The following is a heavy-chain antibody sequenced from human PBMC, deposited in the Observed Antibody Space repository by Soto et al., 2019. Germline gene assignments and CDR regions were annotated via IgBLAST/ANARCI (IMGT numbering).Heavy chain of an antibody. Sequence: GGSLRLSCAASGFSFVNYAMNWVRQAPGKGLEWVSGLSGSGTSTYYADSVKGRFTISRDNSRDTLFLQMKSLTADDTAVYYCAKATTNGGWFNPFDSCGQGAMVTVSS. CDR3: AKATTNGGWFNPFDS. CDR1: GFSFVNYA. D-gene: IGHD6-19*01. V-gene: IGHV3-23*01. CDR2: LSGSGTST. J-gene: IGHJ4*02.